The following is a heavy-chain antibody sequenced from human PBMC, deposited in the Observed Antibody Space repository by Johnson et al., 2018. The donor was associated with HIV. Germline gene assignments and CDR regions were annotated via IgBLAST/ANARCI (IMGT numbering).Heavy chain of an antibody. D-gene: IGHD3-16*01. CDR2: ISYDGSNK. Sequence: QVQLVESGGGVVQPGRSLRLSCAASGFTFSSYAMHWVRQAPGKGLEWVAVISYDGSNKYYADSVKGRFTISRDNSKNTLYLQMNTLITEDTAVYYCAREGRGSPDGFDIWGQGTMVTVSS. CDR1: GFTFSSYA. V-gene: IGHV3-30*04. CDR3: AREGRGSPDGFDI. J-gene: IGHJ3*02.